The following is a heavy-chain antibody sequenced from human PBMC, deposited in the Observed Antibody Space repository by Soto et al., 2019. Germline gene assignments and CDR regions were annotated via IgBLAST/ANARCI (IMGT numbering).Heavy chain of an antibody. CDR3: ARDRIAAAGYYYYGMDV. D-gene: IGHD6-13*01. CDR1: GFTVNSNY. V-gene: IGHV3-53*01. Sequence: GGSLRLSCAASGFTVNSNYMSWVRQAPGKGLEWVSVIYSGGSTYYADSVKGRFTISRDNSKNTLYLQMNSLRAEDTAVYYCARDRIAAAGYYYYGMDVWGQGTTVTVSS. CDR2: IYSGGST. J-gene: IGHJ6*02.